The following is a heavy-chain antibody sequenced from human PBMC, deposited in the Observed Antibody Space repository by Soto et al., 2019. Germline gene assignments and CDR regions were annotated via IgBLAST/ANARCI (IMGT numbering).Heavy chain of an antibody. D-gene: IGHD3-22*01. CDR3: AKVTSYVSRGGSFDY. J-gene: IGHJ4*02. CDR1: GFTFSSYG. CDR2: ITYDGSNK. Sequence: QVQLVESGGGVVQPGRSLRLSCAASGFTFSSYGMHWVRQAPGKGLEWVAVITYDGSNKYYADSVKGRFTISRDNSKNPLYLQMNSLRAEDTAVYYCAKVTSYVSRGGSFDYWGQGTLVTVSS. V-gene: IGHV3-30*18.